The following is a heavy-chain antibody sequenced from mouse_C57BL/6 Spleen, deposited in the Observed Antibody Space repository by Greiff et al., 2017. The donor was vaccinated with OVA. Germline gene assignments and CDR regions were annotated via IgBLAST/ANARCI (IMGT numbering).Heavy chain of an antibody. J-gene: IGHJ4*01. D-gene: IGHD1-1*01. V-gene: IGHV14-2*01. Sequence: VQLKESGAELVKPGASVKLSCTASGFNIKDYYMHWVKQRTEQGLEWIGRIDPEDGETKYDPKFQGKATITTDTSSNTAYLQLSSLTSEDTAVYYCARSSYYSSSYDYAMDYWGQGTSVTVSS. CDR1: GFNIKDYY. CDR2: IDPEDGET. CDR3: ARSSYYSSSYDYAMDY.